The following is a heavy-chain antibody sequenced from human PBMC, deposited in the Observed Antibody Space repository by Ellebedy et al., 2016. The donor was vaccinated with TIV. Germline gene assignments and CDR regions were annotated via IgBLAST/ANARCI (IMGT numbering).Heavy chain of an antibody. CDR1: GYAFTGYY. D-gene: IGHD3-3*01. CDR3: ARDYDFFSGPFPGSFDF. CDR2: INPNSGGT. J-gene: IGHJ3*01. Sequence: AASVKVSCKASGYAFTGYYIHWVRQAPGQGLEWMGLINPNSGGTHHAQKFQGRLTMTRDTSINTVYMELSRLRSDDTAVYYCARDYDFFSGPFPGSFDFWGLGTMVTVSS. V-gene: IGHV1-2*02.